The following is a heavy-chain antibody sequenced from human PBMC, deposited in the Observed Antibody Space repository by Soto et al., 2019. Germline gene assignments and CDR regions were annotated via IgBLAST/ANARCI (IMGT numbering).Heavy chain of an antibody. CDR3: ARIYGYSSSRYFDY. CDR1: GGSISSSSYY. D-gene: IGHD6-13*01. Sequence: PSETLSLTCTVSGGSISSSSYYWGWIRQPPGKGLEWIGSIYYSGSTYYNPSLKSRVTISVDTSKNQFSLKLSSVTAADTAVYCCARIYGYSSSRYFDYWGQGTLVTVSS. J-gene: IGHJ4*02. CDR2: IYYSGST. V-gene: IGHV4-39*01.